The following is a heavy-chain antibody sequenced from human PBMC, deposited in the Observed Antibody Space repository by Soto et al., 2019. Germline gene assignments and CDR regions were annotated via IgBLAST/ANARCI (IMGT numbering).Heavy chain of an antibody. CDR3: AREEEQWLVRWFDP. Sequence: ASVKVSCKASGYSFTSYGISWVRQAPGQGLEWMGWISAYNGNTNYAQKLQGRVTMTTDTSTSTAYMELRSLRSDDTAVYYCAREEEQWLVRWFDPWGQGTLVTVSS. D-gene: IGHD6-19*01. V-gene: IGHV1-18*01. CDR2: ISAYNGNT. J-gene: IGHJ5*02. CDR1: GYSFTSYG.